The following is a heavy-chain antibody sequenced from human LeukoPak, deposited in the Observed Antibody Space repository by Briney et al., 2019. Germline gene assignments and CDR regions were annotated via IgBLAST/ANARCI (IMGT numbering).Heavy chain of an antibody. V-gene: IGHV4-59*01. J-gene: IGHJ5*02. CDR2: IYYSGST. CDR1: GGSISSYY. Sequence: NTSETLSLTCTVSGGSISSYYWSWIRQPPGKGLEWIGYIYYSGSTNYNPSLKSRVTISVDTSKNQFSLKLSSVTAEDTAVYYCARSDSMERTRTLWFGESFNWFDPWGQGTLVTVSS. D-gene: IGHD3-10*01. CDR3: ARSDSMERTRTLWFGESFNWFDP.